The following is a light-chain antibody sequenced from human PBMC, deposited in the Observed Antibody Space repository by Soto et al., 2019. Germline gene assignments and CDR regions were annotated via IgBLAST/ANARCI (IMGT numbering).Light chain of an antibody. CDR1: SSSIGAGYE. CDR3: QSFDTSLGGYV. J-gene: IGLJ1*01. CDR2: GNG. V-gene: IGLV1-40*01. Sequence: QSVLTQPPSVSGAPGQRVTISCSGTSSSIGAGYEVHWYHQLPGTAPKLVVSGNGNRPSGVPDRLSASKSGTSASLAITGLQAEDEADYYCQSFDTSLGGYVFGTGTKVTVL.